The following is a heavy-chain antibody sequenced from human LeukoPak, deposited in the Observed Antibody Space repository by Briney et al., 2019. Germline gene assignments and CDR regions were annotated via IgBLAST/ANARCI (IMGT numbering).Heavy chain of an antibody. J-gene: IGHJ1*01. D-gene: IGHD6-19*01. CDR1: GGSISSYY. CDR2: ISHSGST. CDR3: AHIAVAGVSVVQH. V-gene: IGHV4-59*12. Sequence: SETLSLTCTVSGGSISSYYWSWIRQPPGKGLEWIGYISHSGSTNYNPSLKSRVTISVDTSKNQFSLKLSSVTAADTAVYYCAHIAVAGVSVVQHWGQGTLVTVSS.